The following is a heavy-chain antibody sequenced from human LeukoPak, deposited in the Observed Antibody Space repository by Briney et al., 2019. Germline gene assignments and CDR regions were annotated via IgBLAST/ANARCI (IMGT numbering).Heavy chain of an antibody. J-gene: IGHJ3*02. CDR2: TYYSGST. Sequence: SETLSLTCTVSGYSISSGYYWSWIRQHPGKGLEWIGYTYYSGSTYYNPSLKSRVTISVDTSKNQFSLKLSSVTAADTAVYYCARFDAFDIWGQGTMVTVSS. V-gene: IGHV4-31*03. CDR3: ARFDAFDI. CDR1: GYSISSGYY.